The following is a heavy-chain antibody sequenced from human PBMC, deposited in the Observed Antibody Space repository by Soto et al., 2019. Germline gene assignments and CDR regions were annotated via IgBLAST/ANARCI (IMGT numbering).Heavy chain of an antibody. V-gene: IGHV3-33*01. CDR2: IWYDGINK. J-gene: IGHJ6*02. CDR1: GFALYSLG. D-gene: IGHD3-3*01. Sequence: GGSLRLSCAATGFALYSLGMHCVGQAPGKGLELLAVIWYDGINKYYADSVKGRFTISRDNSKNTLYLQMNSLRAEDTAVYYCARVFMEIGNSYQYYYYGMDVWGQGT. CDR3: ARVFMEIGNSYQYYYYGMDV.